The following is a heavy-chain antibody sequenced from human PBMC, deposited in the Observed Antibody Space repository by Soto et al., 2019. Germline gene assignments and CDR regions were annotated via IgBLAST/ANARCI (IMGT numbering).Heavy chain of an antibody. CDR2: IFSNDEK. CDR1: GFALSNARKG. Sequence: SGPTLGDPTETLTLTCTVAGFALSNARKGVSWIRQPPGKALEWLAHIFSNDEKSYSTSLKSRLTISKDTSKSQVVLTMTNMDPVDTATYYCARYYYDSSGSQWYFDYWGQGTPVTVSS. V-gene: IGHV2-26*01. CDR3: ARYYYDSSGSQWYFDY. J-gene: IGHJ4*02. D-gene: IGHD3-22*01.